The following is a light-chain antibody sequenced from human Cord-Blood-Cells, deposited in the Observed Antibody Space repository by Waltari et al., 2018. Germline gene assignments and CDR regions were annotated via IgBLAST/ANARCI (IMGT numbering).Light chain of an antibody. Sequence: QYALTQPASVSGSPGQSITISCTGTSSDVGSYNLVSWYQQHPGKAPKLTIFEGSKRPYGVSNRFSGSKSGNTASLTISGLQAEDEADYYCCSYAGSSTWVFGGGTKLTVL. J-gene: IGLJ3*02. CDR2: EGS. V-gene: IGLV2-23*01. CDR1: SSDVGSYNL. CDR3: CSYAGSSTWV.